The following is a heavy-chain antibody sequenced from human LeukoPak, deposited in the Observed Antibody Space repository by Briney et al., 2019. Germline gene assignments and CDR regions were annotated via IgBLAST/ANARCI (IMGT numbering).Heavy chain of an antibody. V-gene: IGHV1-18*01. J-gene: IGHJ3*02. CDR2: ISAYSGNT. CDR1: GYTFTSYD. Sequence: ASVKVSCKASGYTFTSYDINWVRQAPGQGLEWLGWISAYSGNTNSAQKLQGRVTITRDTSASTAYMELSSLRSEDTAVYYCARGRDSGYSRRPVAFDIWGQGTMVTVSS. CDR3: ARGRDSGYSRRPVAFDI. D-gene: IGHD6-13*01.